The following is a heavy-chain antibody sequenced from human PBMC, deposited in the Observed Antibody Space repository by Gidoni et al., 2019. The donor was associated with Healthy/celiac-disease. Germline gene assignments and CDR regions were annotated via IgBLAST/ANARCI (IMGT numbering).Heavy chain of an antibody. CDR2: INPNSGGT. CDR3: AREFRAYCSSTSCYSYNYGMDV. J-gene: IGHJ6*02. CDR1: GYTFTGYY. D-gene: IGHD2-2*02. Sequence: QVQLVQSGAEVKKPGASVKVSSKASGYTFTGYYMHWVRQAPGQGLEWMGWINPNSGGTNYAQKFQGRDTMTRDTSISTAYMELSRLRSDDTAVYYCAREFRAYCSSTSCYSYNYGMDVWGQGTTVTVSS. V-gene: IGHV1-2*02.